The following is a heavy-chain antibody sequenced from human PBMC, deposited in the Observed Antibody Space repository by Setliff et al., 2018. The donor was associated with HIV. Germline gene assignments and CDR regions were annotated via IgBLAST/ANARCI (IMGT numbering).Heavy chain of an antibody. Sequence: SVKVSCKASGVTFSTFAISWVRQAPGQGLEWMGGIIPILGTTKYAQKFQGRVTITADESTNTAYMELSSLRSEDTAVYYCARDSSGVLSLRYMDVWGKGTTVTVSS. CDR3: ARDSSGVLSLRYMDV. V-gene: IGHV1-69*13. CDR2: IIPILGTT. D-gene: IGHD3-22*01. J-gene: IGHJ6*03. CDR1: GVTFSTFA.